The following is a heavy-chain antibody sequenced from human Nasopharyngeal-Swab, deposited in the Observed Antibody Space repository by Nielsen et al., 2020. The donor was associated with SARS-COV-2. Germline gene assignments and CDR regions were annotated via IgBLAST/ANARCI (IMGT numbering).Heavy chain of an antibody. CDR1: GGSFSGYY. D-gene: IGHD3-10*01. CDR2: INHSGST. J-gene: IGHJ6*02. V-gene: IGHV4-34*01. CDR3: ARGPVDVLLWFGELFHSHGMDV. Sequence: SETLSLTCAVYGGSFSGYYWCWIRQPPGKGLEWIGEINHSGSTNYNPSLKSRVTISVDTSKNQFSLKLSSVTAADTAVYYCARGPVDVLLWFGELFHSHGMDVWGQGTTVTVSS.